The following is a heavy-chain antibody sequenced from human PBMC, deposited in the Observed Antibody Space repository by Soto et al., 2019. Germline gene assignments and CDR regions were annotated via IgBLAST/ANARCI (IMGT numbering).Heavy chain of an antibody. CDR3: ARALNYDILTGYYY. J-gene: IGHJ4*02. CDR2: INHSGST. V-gene: IGHV4-34*01. Sequence: KTSETLSLTCAVYGGSFSGYYWSWIRQPPGKGLEWIGEINHSGSTNYNPSLKSRVTISVDTSKNQFSLKLSSVTAADTAVYYCARALNYDILTGYYYWGQGTLVTVSS. CDR1: GGSFSGYY. D-gene: IGHD3-9*01.